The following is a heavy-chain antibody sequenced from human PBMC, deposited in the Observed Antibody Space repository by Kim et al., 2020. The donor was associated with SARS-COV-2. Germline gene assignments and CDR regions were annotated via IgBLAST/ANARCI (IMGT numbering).Heavy chain of an antibody. V-gene: IGHV5-51*01. CDR2: IYPGDSDT. J-gene: IGHJ5*01. CDR3: ARLANGPVALVYEGWFDS. Sequence: GESLKISCKASGYSFPNKWIGWVRQMPGKGLEWLGVIYPGDSDTRYSPSFQGQVTMSVDVSINTAYLQWSSLNASDTAIYYCARLANGPVALVYEGWFDS. CDR1: GYSFPNKW. D-gene: IGHD3-9*01.